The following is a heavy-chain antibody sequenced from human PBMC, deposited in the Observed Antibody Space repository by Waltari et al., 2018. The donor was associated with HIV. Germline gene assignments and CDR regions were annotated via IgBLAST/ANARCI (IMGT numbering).Heavy chain of an antibody. J-gene: IGHJ6*02. CDR3: AKEGNGWFGERNGMDV. CDR1: GFTFSRYG. V-gene: IGHV3-30*18. CDR2: IAHDGSSQ. D-gene: IGHD3-10*01. Sequence: QVQLVESGGGVVQPGGSLRPSCAASGFTFSRYGMHWVRQAQGKGLEGGAVIAHDGSSQYYADSAKGRLTNSRDNSKNTVNLQMNSLRAEDTAVYYCAKEGNGWFGERNGMDVWGQVTTVSVSS.